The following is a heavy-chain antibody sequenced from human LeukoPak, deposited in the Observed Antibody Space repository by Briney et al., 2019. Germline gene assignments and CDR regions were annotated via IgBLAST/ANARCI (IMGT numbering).Heavy chain of an antibody. CDR3: AKDSSGYPPGGYFDY. CDR1: GYTFTSYA. CDR2: INTNTGNP. D-gene: IGHD3-22*01. J-gene: IGHJ4*02. V-gene: IGHV7-4-1*02. Sequence: ASVKVSCKASGYTFTSYAMNWVRQAPGQGLEWMGWINTNTGNPTYAQGFTGRFVFSLDTSVSTAYLQISSLKAEDTAVYYCAKDSSGYPPGGYFDYWGQGTLVTVSS.